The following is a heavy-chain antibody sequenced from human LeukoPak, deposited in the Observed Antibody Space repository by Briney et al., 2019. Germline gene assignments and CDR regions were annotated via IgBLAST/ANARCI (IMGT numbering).Heavy chain of an antibody. CDR1: AFTFSSYW. Sequence: GGSLRLSCEASAFTFSSYWMSWVRQAPGKGLEWVANIKEDGSEINYVDSVKGRFTISRDNAKNSLFLQMDSLRVEDTAVYYCARDRGYSSFDYWGQGTLVTVSS. CDR3: ARDRGYSSFDY. D-gene: IGHD4-23*01. CDR2: IKEDGSEI. V-gene: IGHV3-7*01. J-gene: IGHJ4*02.